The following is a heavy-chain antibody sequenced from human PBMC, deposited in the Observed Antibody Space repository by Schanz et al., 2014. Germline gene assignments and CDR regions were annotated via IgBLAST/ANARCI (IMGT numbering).Heavy chain of an antibody. V-gene: IGHV3-48*01. J-gene: IGHJ6*02. Sequence: DVQLLESGGGLVQPGGSLRLSCAASGFTFNSYAMTWVRQAPGKGLEWLSYIATSSSTRHYADSVKGRVTISRDNAKNSVSLQMRRLRVEDTAVYYCARDTSYGMDVWGQGTTVTVSS. CDR2: IATSSSTR. CDR1: GFTFNSYA. CDR3: ARDTSYGMDV.